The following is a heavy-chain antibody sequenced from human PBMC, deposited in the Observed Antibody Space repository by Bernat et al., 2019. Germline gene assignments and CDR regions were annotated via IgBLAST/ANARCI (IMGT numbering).Heavy chain of an antibody. D-gene: IGHD3-22*01. CDR1: GFTFSSYA. CDR2: ISGSGGST. Sequence: EVQLLESGGGLVQPGGSLRLSCAASGFTFSSYAMSWVRQAPGKGLEWVSAISGSGGSTYYADSVKGRFTISRDNSKNTLYLQMNSLRAEDTAVYYCAKVGISGYYPQNWFDPWGQGTLVTVSS. V-gene: IGHV3-23*01. J-gene: IGHJ5*02. CDR3: AKVGISGYYPQNWFDP.